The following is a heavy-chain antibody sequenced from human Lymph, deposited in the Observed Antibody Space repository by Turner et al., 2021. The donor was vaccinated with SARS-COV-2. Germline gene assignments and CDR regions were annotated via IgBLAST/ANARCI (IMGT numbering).Heavy chain of an antibody. CDR1: GGTFSSYA. Sequence: QVQLVQSGAEVKKPGSSVKVSCKASGGTFSSYAISWVRQAPGQGLEWMGGIIPILRIATYDKKFQGRATITADKSTSTAYRELSSLRSEDTAVFYCARVVGGFGELGYYYYYGMDVWGQGTTVTVSS. D-gene: IGHD3-10*01. CDR3: ARVVGGFGELGYYYYYGMDV. CDR2: IIPILRIA. V-gene: IGHV1-69*10. J-gene: IGHJ6*02.